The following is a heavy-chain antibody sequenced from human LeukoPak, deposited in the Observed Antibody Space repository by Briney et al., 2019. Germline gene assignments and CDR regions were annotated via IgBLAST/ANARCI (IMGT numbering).Heavy chain of an antibody. J-gene: IGHJ6*03. CDR3: AKGVAIFGRAYYCMDV. Sequence: GGSLRLSCAASGFTFSSYWMSWVRQAPGKGLEWVSAISGSGGSTYYADSVKGRFTISRDNSKNTLYLQMNSLRAEDTAVYYCAKGVAIFGRAYYCMDVWGKGTTVTVSS. D-gene: IGHD3-3*01. CDR1: GFTFSSYW. V-gene: IGHV3-23*01. CDR2: ISGSGGST.